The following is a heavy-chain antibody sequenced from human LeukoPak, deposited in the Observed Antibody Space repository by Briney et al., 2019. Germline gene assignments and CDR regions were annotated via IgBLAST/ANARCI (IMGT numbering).Heavy chain of an antibody. J-gene: IGHJ3*02. D-gene: IGHD6-19*01. CDR2: ISSSSSYI. CDR1: GFTFSSYS. V-gene: IGHV3-21*01. Sequence: GGSLRLSCAASGFTFSSYSMNWVRQAPGKGLEWVSSISSSSSYIYYADSVKGRFTISRDNAKNSLYLQMNSLRAEDTAVYYCAKGDFLYSSGWFNAFDIWGQGTMVTVSS. CDR3: AKGDFLYSSGWFNAFDI.